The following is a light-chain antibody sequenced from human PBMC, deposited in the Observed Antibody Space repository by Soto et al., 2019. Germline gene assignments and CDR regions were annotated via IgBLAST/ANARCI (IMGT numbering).Light chain of an antibody. Sequence: DIQMTQSPSSLSASVGDRVTITCRASQSISNYLNWYQQKPGKAPKLLIYAASSLQSGVPSRFSGSGSGTDFTLTISSLQPEDVATYYCQQSYSTPQELNFCGGNKVEI. V-gene: IGKV1-39*01. J-gene: IGKJ4*01. CDR2: AAS. CDR3: QQSYSTPQELN. CDR1: QSISNY.